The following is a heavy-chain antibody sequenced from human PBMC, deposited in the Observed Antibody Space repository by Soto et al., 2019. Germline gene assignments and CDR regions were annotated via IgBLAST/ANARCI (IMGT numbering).Heavy chain of an antibody. D-gene: IGHD6-6*01. V-gene: IGHV4-30-2*01. CDR2: IYHSGST. Sequence: QLQLQESGSGLVKPSQTLSLTCAVSGGSISSGGYSWSWIRQPPGKGLEWIGYIYHSGSTYYNPPLKSRVTISVDRSKNQFSLKLSSVTAADTAVYYCASSIAAGWFDPWGQGTLVTVSS. CDR3: ASSIAAGWFDP. CDR1: GGSISSGGYS. J-gene: IGHJ5*02.